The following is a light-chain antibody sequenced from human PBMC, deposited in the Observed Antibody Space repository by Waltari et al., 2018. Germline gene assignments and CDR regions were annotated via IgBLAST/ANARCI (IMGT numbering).Light chain of an antibody. Sequence: DIQMTQSPSTLSASVGDRVTITCRASQSLSNWLAWYQQKPGKAPKVLIYKASTLESGVTSRFSGSGSGTEVTLTISSLQPDDVATYYCQQYRNLWTFGQGTKVEIK. V-gene: IGKV1-5*03. J-gene: IGKJ1*01. CDR3: QQYRNLWT. CDR2: KAS. CDR1: QSLSNW.